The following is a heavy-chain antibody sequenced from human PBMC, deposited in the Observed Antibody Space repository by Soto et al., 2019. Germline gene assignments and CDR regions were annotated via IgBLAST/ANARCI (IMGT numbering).Heavy chain of an antibody. V-gene: IGHV1-69*13. CDR3: ARGGVSYYYDSSGYYYYNWFDP. D-gene: IGHD3-22*01. Sequence: SVKVSCKASGGTFSSYAISWVRQAPGQGLEWMGGIIPIFGTANYAQKFQGRVTITADESTSTAYMELSSLRSEDTAVYYCARGGVSYYYDSSGYYYYNWFDPWGQGTLVTVSS. CDR1: GGTFSSYA. J-gene: IGHJ5*02. CDR2: IIPIFGTA.